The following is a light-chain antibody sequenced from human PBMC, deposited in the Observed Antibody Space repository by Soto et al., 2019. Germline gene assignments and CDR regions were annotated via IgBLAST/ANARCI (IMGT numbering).Light chain of an antibody. CDR3: SSYTSSSTPYV. Sequence: QSALTQPASVSGSPGQSITISCTGTSSDVGGYNYVSWYQQHPGKAPKLMISDVSNRPSGVSNRFSGSKSGNTASLTISGLQAEGEADYYCSSYTSSSTPYVFGTGTKLTVL. J-gene: IGLJ1*01. CDR1: SSDVGGYNY. CDR2: DVS. V-gene: IGLV2-14*01.